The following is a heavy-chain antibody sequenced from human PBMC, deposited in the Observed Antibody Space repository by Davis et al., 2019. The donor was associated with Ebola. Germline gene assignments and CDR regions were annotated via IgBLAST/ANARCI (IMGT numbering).Heavy chain of an antibody. J-gene: IGHJ3*02. Sequence: PSETLSLTCTLSGGSTSSYYWNWIRQPPGKGLEWVSTLGLSADTYYADSVKGRFTISRDNSKNTLHLQMSSLRVEDTAIYYCAKDTSNVWFDIWGQGTMVTVSS. D-gene: IGHD6-19*01. CDR1: GGSTSSYY. CDR2: LGLSADT. CDR3: AKDTSNVWFDI. V-gene: IGHV3-23*01.